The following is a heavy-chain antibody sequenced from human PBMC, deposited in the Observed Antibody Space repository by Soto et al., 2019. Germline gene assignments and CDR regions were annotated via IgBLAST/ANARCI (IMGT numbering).Heavy chain of an antibody. CDR2: IYYSGST. CDR3: ARDLVAGTANWFDP. J-gene: IGHJ5*02. D-gene: IGHD6-19*01. Sequence: LSLTCTVSGGSISSYYWSWIRQPPGKGLEWIGYIYYSGSTNYNPSLKSRVTISVDTSKNQFSLKLSSVTAADTAVYYCARDLVAGTANWFDPWGQGTLVTVSS. CDR1: GGSISSYY. V-gene: IGHV4-59*01.